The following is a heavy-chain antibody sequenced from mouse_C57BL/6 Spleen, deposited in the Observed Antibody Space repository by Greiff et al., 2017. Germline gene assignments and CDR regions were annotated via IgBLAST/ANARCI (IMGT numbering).Heavy chain of an antibody. V-gene: IGHV1-52*01. Sequence: VKQRPIQGLEWIGNIDPSDSETHYNQKFKDKATLTVDKSSSTAYMQLSSLTSEDSAVYYCARRDGYYEYFAVWGTGTTVTVSS. CDR3: ARRDGYYEYFAV. D-gene: IGHD2-3*01. CDR2: IDPSDSET. J-gene: IGHJ1*03.